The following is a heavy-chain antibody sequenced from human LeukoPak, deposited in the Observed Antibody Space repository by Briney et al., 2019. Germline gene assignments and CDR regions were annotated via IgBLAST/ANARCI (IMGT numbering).Heavy chain of an antibody. CDR2: IHYDGSNN. D-gene: IGHD3-9*01. CDR3: ARDLDGY. V-gene: IGHV3-30*02. CDR1: GFTFSSYA. J-gene: IGHJ4*02. Sequence: PGGSLRLSCAASGFTFSSYAMHWVRQAPGKGLEWVAFIHYDGSNNYYADSVKGRLTISRDNAKNSLYLQMNSLRAEDTAVYYCARDLDGYWGQGTLVTVSS.